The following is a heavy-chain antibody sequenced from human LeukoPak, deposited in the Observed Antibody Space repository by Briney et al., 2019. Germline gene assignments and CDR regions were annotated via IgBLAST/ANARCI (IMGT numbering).Heavy chain of an antibody. CDR3: ARDPAGTSYYDFWSGYYFDY. J-gene: IGHJ4*02. CDR2: ISSSSSYI. CDR1: GVTFSNYN. D-gene: IGHD3-3*01. V-gene: IGHV3-21*01. Sequence: GGSLRLSCAASGVTFSNYNINWVRQAPGKGLEWVSSISSSSSYIYYADSVKGRFTISRDNAKNSLYLQMNSLRAEDTAVYYCARDPAGTSYYDFWSGYYFDYWGQGTLVTVSS.